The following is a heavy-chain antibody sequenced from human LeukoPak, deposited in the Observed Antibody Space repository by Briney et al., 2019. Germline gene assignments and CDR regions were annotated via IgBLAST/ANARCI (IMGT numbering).Heavy chain of an antibody. CDR3: ARARFYYGSGRHNSVRAFDI. CDR2: INAGNGNT. D-gene: IGHD3-10*01. CDR1: GYTFTSYA. V-gene: IGHV1-3*01. J-gene: IGHJ3*02. Sequence: ASVKVSCKASGYTFTSYAMHWVRQAPGQRLEWMGWINAGNGNTKYSQKFQGRVTITRDTSASTAYMELSSLRSEDTAVYYCARARFYYGSGRHNSVRAFDIWGQGTMVTVSS.